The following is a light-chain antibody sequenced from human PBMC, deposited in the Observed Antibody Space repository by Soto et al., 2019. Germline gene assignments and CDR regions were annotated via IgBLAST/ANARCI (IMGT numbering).Light chain of an antibody. CDR1: QSVSSSY. CDR3: QQYHTSPLT. V-gene: IGKV3-20*01. J-gene: IGKJ1*01. Sequence: EIVLTQSPGTLSLSPGERATFSCRASQSVSSSYIAWYQQKRGQAPRRLIYGASIRATGIPDRFSGSESGTDFTLTISRLEPEDFALYYCQQYHTSPLTFGQGTKVDIK. CDR2: GAS.